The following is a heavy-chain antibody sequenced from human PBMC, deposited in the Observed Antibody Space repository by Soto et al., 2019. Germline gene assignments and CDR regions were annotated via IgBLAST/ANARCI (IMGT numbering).Heavy chain of an antibody. Sequence: ASVKVCCKASGYTFTSYDINWVRQATGQGLEWMGWMNPNSGNTGYAQKFQGRVTMTRNTSISTAYMELSSLRSEDTAVYYCARGLRYCSGGSCYYDAYDIWGQGTMVTVSS. CDR3: ARGLRYCSGGSCYYDAYDI. V-gene: IGHV1-8*01. J-gene: IGHJ3*02. CDR1: GYTFTSYD. D-gene: IGHD2-15*01. CDR2: MNPNSGNT.